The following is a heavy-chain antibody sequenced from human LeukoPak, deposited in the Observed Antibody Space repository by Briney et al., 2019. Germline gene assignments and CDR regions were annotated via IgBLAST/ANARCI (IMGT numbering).Heavy chain of an antibody. J-gene: IGHJ4*02. V-gene: IGHV3-7*01. Sequence: TGGSLRLSCAASGFTFTDYWMTWVRQAPGKGLEWVANIKQDGSEKYYVDSVKGRFTISRDNAQNSLYLQMNSLRAEDTAVYYCARDEPDYWGQGTLVTVSS. CDR3: ARDEPDY. CDR1: GFTFTDYW. CDR2: IKQDGSEK.